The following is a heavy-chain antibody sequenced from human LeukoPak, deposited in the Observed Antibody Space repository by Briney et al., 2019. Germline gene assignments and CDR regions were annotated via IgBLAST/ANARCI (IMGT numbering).Heavy chain of an antibody. CDR2: ISGSGGST. Sequence: GGSLRLSCAASGFTFSSYAMSWVRQAPGKGLEWVSAISGSGGSTYYADSVKGRFTISRGNSKNTLYLQMNSLRAEDTAVYYCAKDSSGYYYYYMDVWGKGTTVTISS. V-gene: IGHV3-23*01. CDR1: GFTFSSYA. J-gene: IGHJ6*03. D-gene: IGHD6-19*01. CDR3: AKDSSGYYYYYMDV.